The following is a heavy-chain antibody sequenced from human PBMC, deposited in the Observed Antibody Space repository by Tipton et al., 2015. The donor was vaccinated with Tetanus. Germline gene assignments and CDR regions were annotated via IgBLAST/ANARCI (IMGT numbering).Heavy chain of an antibody. V-gene: IGHV1-2*02. J-gene: IGHJ6*02. CDR1: GYTFTGYY. CDR2: IDPNSGGT. Sequence: QLVQSGAEMKKPGASVKVSCKASGYTFTGYYIYWVRQAPGQGLEWMGWIDPNSGGTVYAQKFQGRVTMTRDTSISTAYMEQRSLRSDDAAVNYCARDRGDYIPYGMVVWGPGATIAVS. CDR3: ARDRGDYIPYGMVV. D-gene: IGHD3-22*01.